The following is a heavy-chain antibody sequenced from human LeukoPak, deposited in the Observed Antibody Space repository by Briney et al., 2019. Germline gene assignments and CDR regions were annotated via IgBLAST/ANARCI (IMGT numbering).Heavy chain of an antibody. J-gene: IGHJ1*01. Sequence: ASVKVSCKASGYTFTGYYLHWMRQAPGQGLEGMGWINGNSGDTNYAQKFQGRVTMTRDTSISTAYMDLIRLTSDDTAVYYCVRVAVTGIAYFQYWGQGTLVTVPS. CDR3: VRVAVTGIAYFQY. V-gene: IGHV1-2*02. CDR1: GYTFTGYY. CDR2: INGNSGDT. D-gene: IGHD6-19*01.